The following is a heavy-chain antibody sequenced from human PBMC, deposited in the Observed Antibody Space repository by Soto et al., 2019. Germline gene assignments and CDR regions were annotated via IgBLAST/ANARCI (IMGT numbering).Heavy chain of an antibody. D-gene: IGHD5-12*01. CDR2: IYWDDDK. Sequence: QITLKESGPALVKPTQTLTLTCTFSGFSLDTSGEAVAWIRQPPGKALEWPALIYWDDDKRFSPSLKSRLTITKDPPKNPVILTMAPLDPLDTSTYYRAPRPPRMGNRGYALSYCFEDWGQGTLVTVSS. V-gene: IGHV2-5*02. CDR1: GFSLDTSGEA. J-gene: IGHJ4*02. CDR3: APRPPRMGNRGYALSYCFED.